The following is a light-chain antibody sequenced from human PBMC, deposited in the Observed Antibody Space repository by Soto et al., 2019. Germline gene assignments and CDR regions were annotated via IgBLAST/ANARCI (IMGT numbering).Light chain of an antibody. CDR1: SSDVGSYNL. CDR3: CSYADSSTYV. CDR2: EDS. Sequence: HSVLTQPASVSGFPGQSITISCTGTSSDVGSYNLVSWYQQHPGKAPKLIIYEDSKRPSGVSNRFSGSKSGNTASLTISGLQTEDEADYYCCSYADSSTYVFGTGTKVTVL. V-gene: IGLV2-23*01. J-gene: IGLJ1*01.